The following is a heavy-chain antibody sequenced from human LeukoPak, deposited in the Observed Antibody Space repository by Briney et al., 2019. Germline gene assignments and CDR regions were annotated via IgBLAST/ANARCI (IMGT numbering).Heavy chain of an antibody. CDR2: IYPGDTDT. CDR1: GYTFASYW. V-gene: IGHV5-51*01. CDR3: ARPMEMATITSLNY. D-gene: IGHD5-24*01. J-gene: IGHJ4*02. Sequence: GASLKISCQGSGYTFASYWIAWVRQVPGKGLEWMGIIYPGDTDTRYSPSFQGQVTISADKSLSTAYLQWSSLKASDTAMYYCARPMEMATITSLNYWGQGTPVTVSS.